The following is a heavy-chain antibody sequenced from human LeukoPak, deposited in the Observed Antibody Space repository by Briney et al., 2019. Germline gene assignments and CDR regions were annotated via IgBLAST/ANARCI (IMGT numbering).Heavy chain of an antibody. CDR2: IYYSGST. J-gene: IGHJ4*02. D-gene: IGHD6-19*01. CDR1: GGSISSSSYY. Sequence: SETLSLTCTVSGGSISSSSYYWGWIRQPPGKGLEWIGSIYYSGSTYYNPSLKSRVTISVDTSKNQFSLKLSSVTAADTAVYYCARHGGYSSGWYQSDYWGQGTLVTVSS. V-gene: IGHV4-39*01. CDR3: ARHGGYSSGWYQSDY.